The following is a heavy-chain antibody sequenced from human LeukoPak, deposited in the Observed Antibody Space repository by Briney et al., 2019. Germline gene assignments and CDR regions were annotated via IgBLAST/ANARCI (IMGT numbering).Heavy chain of an antibody. Sequence: PGESLRLSCAASGFIFSSYGMNWVRQAPGKGLEWVSSISSGADYIYYRDSVRGRFAISRDNAKNSVYIQMGSLRVEDTAMYYCARDHNVADVWGQGTMVTVSS. CDR3: ARDHNVADV. D-gene: IGHD2-8*01. J-gene: IGHJ3*01. CDR1: GFIFSSYG. CDR2: ISSGADYI. V-gene: IGHV3-21*01.